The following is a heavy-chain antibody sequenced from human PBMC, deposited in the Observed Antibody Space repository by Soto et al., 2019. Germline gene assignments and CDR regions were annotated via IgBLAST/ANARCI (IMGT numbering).Heavy chain of an antibody. CDR1: GYTFSSYA. J-gene: IGHJ5*02. D-gene: IGHD3-16*01. Sequence: QVQLVQSGAEVKKPGASVKISCKASGYTFSSYAIHWVRQAPGQSLEWMGWMHAGNANPRYSPKFQDSLTITRDTSASTAHMELRSLTLEDTAVYYCARALYGVASAGFDPWGQGALVTVSS. V-gene: IGHV1-3*01. CDR2: MHAGNANP. CDR3: ARALYGVASAGFDP.